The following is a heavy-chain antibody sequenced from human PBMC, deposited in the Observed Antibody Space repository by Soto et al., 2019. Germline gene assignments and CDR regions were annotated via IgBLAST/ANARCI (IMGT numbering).Heavy chain of an antibody. J-gene: IGHJ5*02. CDR1: GFSLTTIGVG. CDR3: VHSLVAAGSDH. Sequence: QITLKESGHTLVKPTQTLTLTCTFSGFSLTTIGVGVGWIRQPPGKALEWLALIYWDDDERYSPSLKSRLTITKDTSKNQVVLTMTNMEPVDTATYYCVHSLVAAGSDHWGQGTLVTVSS. D-gene: IGHD6-13*01. CDR2: IYWDDDE. V-gene: IGHV2-5*02.